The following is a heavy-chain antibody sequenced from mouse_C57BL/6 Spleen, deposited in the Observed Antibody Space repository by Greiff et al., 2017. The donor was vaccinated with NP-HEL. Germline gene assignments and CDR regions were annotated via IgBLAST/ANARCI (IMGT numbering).Heavy chain of an antibody. V-gene: IGHV1-69*01. CDR3: AREGYDRAMDY. CDR2: IDPSDSYT. J-gene: IGHJ4*01. D-gene: IGHD2-2*01. Sequence: QVQLQQPGAELVMPGASVKLSCKASGYTFTSYWMHWVKQRPGQGLEWIGEIDPSDSYTNYNQKFKGKSTLTVDKSSSTAYMQLSSLTSEDSAVYYCAREGYDRAMDYWGQGTSVTVSS. CDR1: GYTFTSYW.